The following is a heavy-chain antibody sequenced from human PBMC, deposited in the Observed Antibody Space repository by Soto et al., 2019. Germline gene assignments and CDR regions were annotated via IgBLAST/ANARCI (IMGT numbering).Heavy chain of an antibody. V-gene: IGHV1-3*04. D-gene: IGHD2-15*01. CDR2: INTGNGKT. CDR3: ARGPGGPDGPEDY. Sequence: QVQLVQSGAEVKKPGASVKVSCKASGYTFTSYAMHWVRQAPGHRLEWMGWINTGNGKTKYSQKFQGRVTITRDTSASTAYMEMSRLRSEDTAVYYCARGPGGPDGPEDYWGQGTLVTVSS. CDR1: GYTFTSYA. J-gene: IGHJ4*02.